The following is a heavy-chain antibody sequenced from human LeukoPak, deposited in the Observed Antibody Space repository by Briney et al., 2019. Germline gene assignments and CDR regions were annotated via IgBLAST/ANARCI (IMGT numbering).Heavy chain of an antibody. J-gene: IGHJ4*02. V-gene: IGHV4-30-4*01. CDR2: IYYSGST. D-gene: IGHD5-18*01. CDR1: CGSISSGDYY. CDR3: ARVEDTAMVPDY. Sequence: PSETLSLTCTVSCGSISSGDYYWSWIRQPPGKGLQWIGYIYYSGSTYYNPSLKSRVTISVDTSKNQFSLKLSSVTAADTAVYYCARVEDTAMVPDYWGQGTLVTVSS.